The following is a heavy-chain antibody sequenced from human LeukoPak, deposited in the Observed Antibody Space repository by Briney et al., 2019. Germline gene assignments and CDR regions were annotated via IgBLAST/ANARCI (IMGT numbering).Heavy chain of an antibody. D-gene: IGHD4-17*01. V-gene: IGHV4-4*07. CDR2: IYTSGST. Sequence: SETLSLTCTVSGGSISSYYWSWIRQPAGKGLEWIGRIYTSGSTNYNPSLKSRVTMSVDTSKNQFSLKLSSVTAADTAVYYCARDQSFTVTTVEFSAFDIWGQGTMVTVSS. CDR1: GGSISSYY. J-gene: IGHJ3*02. CDR3: ARDQSFTVTTVEFSAFDI.